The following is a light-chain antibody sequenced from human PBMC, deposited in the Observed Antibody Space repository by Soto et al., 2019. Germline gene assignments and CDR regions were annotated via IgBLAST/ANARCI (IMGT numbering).Light chain of an antibody. V-gene: IGLV1-40*01. J-gene: IGLJ2*01. CDR2: VNS. CDR1: SSNIGAGYD. Sequence: QSVLTQSPSVSGAPGQRVTISCTGSSSNIGAGYDVHWYLQLPGTAPKLLIYVNSNRPSGVPDRFSGSKSGTSASLAITGLQAEDEADYYCQSYDSSLSAVVFGGGTKVIVL. CDR3: QSYDSSLSAVV.